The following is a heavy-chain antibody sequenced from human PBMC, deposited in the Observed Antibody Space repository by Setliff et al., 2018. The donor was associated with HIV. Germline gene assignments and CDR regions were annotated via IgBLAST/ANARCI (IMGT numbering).Heavy chain of an antibody. V-gene: IGHV4-31*03. CDR2: IFHSGDT. CDR3: ATRTRIAARPFDY. J-gene: IGHJ4*02. Sequence: SETLSLTCSVSGVSVGSGDYYWHWIRQHTEKALEWIGYIFHSGDTYYNPSLKSRISMSVDTSKNQFSLELTSLTAADTAVYYCATRTRIAARPFDYWGQGMLVTAPQ. D-gene: IGHD6-6*01. CDR1: GVSVGSGDYY.